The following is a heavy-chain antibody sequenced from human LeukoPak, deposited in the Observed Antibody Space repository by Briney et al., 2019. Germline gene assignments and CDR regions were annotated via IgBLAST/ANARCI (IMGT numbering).Heavy chain of an antibody. V-gene: IGHV3-66*01. CDR3: ARDLGHYDFWSGLDY. Sequence: GGSLRLSCAASGFTVSSNYMSWVRQAPGKGLEWVSVIYSGGSTYYADSVKDRLTISRDNSNNMVYLQMNSLRAEDTAVYYCARDLGHYDFWSGLDYWGQGTLVTVSS. CDR1: GFTVSSNY. CDR2: IYSGGST. D-gene: IGHD3-3*01. J-gene: IGHJ4*02.